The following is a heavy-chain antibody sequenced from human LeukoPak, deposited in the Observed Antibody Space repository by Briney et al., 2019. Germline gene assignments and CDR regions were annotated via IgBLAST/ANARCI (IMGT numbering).Heavy chain of an antibody. V-gene: IGHV1-18*01. CDR2: ISAYNGNT. Sequence: ASVKVSCKASGYTLTSYGISWVRQAPGQGLEWRGSISAYNGNTDYAQKLQGRVTMTTDTSTSTAYMELRSLRSEDTAVYYCATVAGSSSPAYYYYYMDVWGKGTTVTVSS. J-gene: IGHJ6*03. CDR1: GYTLTSYG. CDR3: ATVAGSSSPAYYYYYMDV. D-gene: IGHD6-6*01.